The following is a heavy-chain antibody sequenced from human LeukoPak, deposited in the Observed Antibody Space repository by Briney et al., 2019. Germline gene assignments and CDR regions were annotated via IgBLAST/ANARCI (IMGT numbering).Heavy chain of an antibody. CDR1: GGSISSNF. Sequence: SETLSLTCTVSGGSISSNFWSWIRQPPGKGLEYIGYIYNSGTTNYNPSLKSRVTISVDTSKNQFSLKLSSVTAADTAVYYCARGVLRYFDWLADHAFDIWGQGTMVTVSS. J-gene: IGHJ3*02. CDR3: ARGVLRYFDWLADHAFDI. V-gene: IGHV4-59*01. D-gene: IGHD3-9*01. CDR2: IYNSGTT.